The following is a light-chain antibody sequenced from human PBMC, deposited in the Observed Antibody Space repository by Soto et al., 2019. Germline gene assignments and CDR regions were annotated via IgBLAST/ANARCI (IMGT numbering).Light chain of an antibody. CDR2: DAS. J-gene: IGKJ1*01. CDR3: QQRET. CDR1: QSISAW. Sequence: DIQMTQSPSTLSATAGDRVTITCRASQSISAWLAWYQQKPGKAPKLLIYDASNLESGVPPRFSGSGSGTEFTLTISNLQPDDFATYYCQQRETFGQGTKVDIK. V-gene: IGKV1-5*01.